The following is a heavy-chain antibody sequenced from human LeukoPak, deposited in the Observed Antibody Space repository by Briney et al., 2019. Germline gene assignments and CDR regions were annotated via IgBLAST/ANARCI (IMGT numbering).Heavy chain of an antibody. Sequence: GGSLRLSCAASGFTFSSYGMHWVRQAPGKGLEWVAFIRYDGSNKYYADSVKGRFTISRDNSKNTLYLQMNSLRAEDTAVYHCGKDGHDSGSYYIDYWGQGTLVIVSS. CDR3: GKDGHDSGSYYIDY. V-gene: IGHV3-30*02. CDR2: IRYDGSNK. D-gene: IGHD3-10*01. J-gene: IGHJ4*02. CDR1: GFTFSSYG.